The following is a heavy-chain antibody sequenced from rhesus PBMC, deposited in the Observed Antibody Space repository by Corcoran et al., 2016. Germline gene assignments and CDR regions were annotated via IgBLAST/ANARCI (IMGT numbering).Heavy chain of an antibody. J-gene: IGHJ3*01. CDR1: GGSISGYYY. CDR3: ARSRIAAAGTSGAFDF. Sequence: QVQLQQWGEGLVKPSETLSLTCAVYGGSISGYYYWSWIRQPPGKELEWIGYIYGNSASTNYNPSLKNRVTISKDTSKNQFSLKLRSVTAADTAVYYCARSRIAAAGTSGAFDFWGQGLRVTVSS. CDR2: IYGNSAST. D-gene: IGHD6-25*01. V-gene: IGHV4-73*01.